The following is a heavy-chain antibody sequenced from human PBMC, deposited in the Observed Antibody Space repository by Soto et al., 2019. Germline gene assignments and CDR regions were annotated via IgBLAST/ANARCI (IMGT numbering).Heavy chain of an antibody. Sequence: QVQLVQSGAEVKKPGSSVKVSCTASGGTFSSYAISWVRQAPGQGLEWMGGIIPIFGTANYAQKFQGRVTITADKSTSTAYMELSSMRSEDTAVYYCARNDYGEYVSVYWGQGTLVTVSS. J-gene: IGHJ4*02. CDR2: IIPIFGTA. D-gene: IGHD4-17*01. V-gene: IGHV1-69*06. CDR1: GGTFSSYA. CDR3: ARNDYGEYVSVY.